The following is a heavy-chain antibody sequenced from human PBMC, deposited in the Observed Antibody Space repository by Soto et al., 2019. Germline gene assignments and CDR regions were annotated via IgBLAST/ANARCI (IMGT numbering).Heavy chain of an antibody. CDR1: GLTFSKFE. D-gene: IGHD2-21*01. V-gene: IGHV3-48*03. J-gene: IGHJ4*02. CDR2: ISSDGATI. CDR3: VRVGIVARPY. Sequence: EVQMVESGGGLVQPGGSLRLSCEVSGLTFSKFEMTWVRQAPGQGLEWVSSISSDGATIYYADSVKGRFTISRDNDKNLLYLHMNSLKGEDTATYYCVRVGIVARPYWGQGTPVTVSS.